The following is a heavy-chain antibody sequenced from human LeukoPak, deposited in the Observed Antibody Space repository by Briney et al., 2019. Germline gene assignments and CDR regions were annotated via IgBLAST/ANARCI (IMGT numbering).Heavy chain of an antibody. CDR1: GFTFSYHA. J-gene: IGHJ6*02. Sequence: GGSLRLSCEASGFTFSYHAMHWVRQAPGKGLEYVSAISANGGSTYCANSVKGRFTISRDNSKNMLYFQMDSLIPEDMGVYYCARRVADTDYLGMDVWGQGTTVTVS. D-gene: IGHD4-11*01. V-gene: IGHV3-64*01. CDR3: ARRVADTDYLGMDV. CDR2: ISANGGST.